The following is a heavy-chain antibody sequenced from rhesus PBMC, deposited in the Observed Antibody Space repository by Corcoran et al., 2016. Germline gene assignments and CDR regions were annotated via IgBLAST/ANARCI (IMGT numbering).Heavy chain of an antibody. CDR2: IGGSSGST. Sequence: QVQLQESGPGLVKPSETLSLTCGVPGGSISSTNWWSGIRQPPGKGLEWIGNIGGSSGSTYYNPSLKSRVTISKDTSKNQFSLKLSSVTAADTAVYYCAIISYAGDFEFWGQGALVTVSS. J-gene: IGHJ1*01. CDR3: AIISYAGDFEF. V-gene: IGHV4-65*02. D-gene: IGHD2-39*01. CDR1: GGSISSTNW.